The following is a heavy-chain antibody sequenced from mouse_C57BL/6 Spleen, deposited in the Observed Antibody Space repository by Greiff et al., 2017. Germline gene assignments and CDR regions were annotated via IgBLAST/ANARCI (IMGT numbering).Heavy chain of an antibody. Sequence: EVQLVESGPGLVKPSQSLSLTCSVTGYSITSGYYWNWIRQFPGNKLEWMGYISYDGSNNYNPSLKNRISLTRDTSKNQFFLKLNSVTTEDTATYYCARDHYGSRDWYFDVWGTGTTVTVSS. D-gene: IGHD1-1*01. CDR1: GYSITSGYY. V-gene: IGHV3-6*01. CDR3: ARDHYGSRDWYFDV. J-gene: IGHJ1*03. CDR2: ISYDGSN.